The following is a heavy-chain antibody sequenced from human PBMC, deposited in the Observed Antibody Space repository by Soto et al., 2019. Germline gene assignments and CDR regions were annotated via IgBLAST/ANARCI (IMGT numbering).Heavy chain of an antibody. CDR3: ARDRVDVVPHPWDI. CDR2: ISSSSSYI. CDR1: GFTFSSYS. Sequence: GGSLRLSCAASGFTFSSYSMNWVRQAPGKGLEWVSSISSSSSYIYYADSVMGRFTISRDNAKNSLYLQMNSLRAEDTAVYYCARDRVDVVPHPWDIWGQGTMVTVSS. V-gene: IGHV3-21*01. D-gene: IGHD2-15*01. J-gene: IGHJ3*02.